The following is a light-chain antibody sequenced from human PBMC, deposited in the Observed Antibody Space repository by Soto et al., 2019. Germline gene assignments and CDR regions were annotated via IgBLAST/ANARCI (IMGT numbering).Light chain of an antibody. CDR1: QDISNW. V-gene: IGKV1-12*01. Sequence: DIQMTQSPSSVSASVGDRVTITCRASQDISNWLAWYQQKPGKAPNLLIYAASSLQSGVPSRFSGSGSGTDFTLTINSLQTVDFATYYCQPANNLPLTFGGGTNVEIK. J-gene: IGKJ4*01. CDR2: AAS. CDR3: QPANNLPLT.